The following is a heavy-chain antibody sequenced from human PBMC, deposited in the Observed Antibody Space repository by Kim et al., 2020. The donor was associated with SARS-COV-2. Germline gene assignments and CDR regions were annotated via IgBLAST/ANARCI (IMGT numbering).Heavy chain of an antibody. CDR3: ATSCSITICPWFEP. CDR2: FDPEDGET. J-gene: IGHJ5*02. D-gene: IGHD2-2*01. Sequence: ASVKVSCKVSGYTLTELSMHWVRQAPGKGLEWMGGFDPEDGETIYPQKFQGRVTMTEDTSTDTAYMELSSLRSEDPAVYYCATSCSITICPWFEPWGQGTLVTVSS. V-gene: IGHV1-24*01. CDR1: GYTLTELS.